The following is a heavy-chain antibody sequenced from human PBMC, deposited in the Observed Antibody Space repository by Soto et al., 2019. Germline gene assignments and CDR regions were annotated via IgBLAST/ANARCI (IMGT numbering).Heavy chain of an antibody. CDR3: ARDPQYVVVVAATLGEAYYYYGMDV. CDR2: INPSGGST. CDR1: GYTFTSYY. J-gene: IGHJ6*02. V-gene: IGHV1-46*01. D-gene: IGHD2-15*01. Sequence: ASVKVSCKASGYTFTSYYMHWVRQAPGQGLEWMGIINPSGGSTSYAQKFQGRVTMTRDTSTSTVYMELSSLRSEDTAVYYCARDPQYVVVVAATLGEAYYYYGMDVWGQGTTVTVSS.